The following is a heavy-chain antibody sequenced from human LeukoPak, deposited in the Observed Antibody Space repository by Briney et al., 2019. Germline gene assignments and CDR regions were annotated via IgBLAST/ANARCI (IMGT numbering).Heavy chain of an antibody. Sequence: GGSLRLSCVASGFPFSSYWMTWVRQAPGKGLEWVANIKQDGSKKSYVDSVKGRFTISRDNAKNSLYLQMDSLRAEDTATYYCARDHWSPPSYWGQGTLVTVSS. CDR2: IKQDGSKK. J-gene: IGHJ4*02. D-gene: IGHD2-8*02. CDR1: GFPFSSYW. V-gene: IGHV3-7*01. CDR3: ARDHWSPPSY.